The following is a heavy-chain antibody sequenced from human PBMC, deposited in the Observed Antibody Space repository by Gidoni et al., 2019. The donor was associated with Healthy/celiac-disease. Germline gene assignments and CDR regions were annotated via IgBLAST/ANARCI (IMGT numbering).Heavy chain of an antibody. CDR1: GFTFSGAA. CDR3: TGAGETTHDY. D-gene: IGHD3-10*01. J-gene: IGHJ4*02. CDR2: IRSKANSYAT. V-gene: IGHV3-73*01. Sequence: EVQLVESGGGLVQPGGSLKLSCAASGFTFSGAAMHWVRQASGKGLEWVGRIRSKANSYATAYAASVKGRFTISRDDSKNTAYLQMNSLKTEDTAVYYCTGAGETTHDYWGQGTLVTVSS.